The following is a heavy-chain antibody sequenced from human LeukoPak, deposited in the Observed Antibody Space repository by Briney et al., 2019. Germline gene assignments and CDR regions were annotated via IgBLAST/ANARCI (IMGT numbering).Heavy chain of an antibody. J-gene: IGHJ3*02. V-gene: IGHV3-74*01. CDR2: INADGSNT. D-gene: IGHD3-10*01. CDR3: TREVLNAFDS. Sequence: PGGSLRLSCAASGFTFSNHWMHWVRQAPGKGLMWVSRINADGSNTRYADSVKGRFTISRDNAKNTLYLQMNSLRAEDTAVYYCTREVLNAFDSWGQGTLVTVSS. CDR1: GFTFSNHW.